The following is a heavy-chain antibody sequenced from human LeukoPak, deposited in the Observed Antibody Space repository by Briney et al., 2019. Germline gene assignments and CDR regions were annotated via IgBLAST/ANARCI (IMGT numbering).Heavy chain of an antibody. D-gene: IGHD5-12*01. V-gene: IGHV1-2*02. CDR1: GYTFTSYG. CDR2: INPNSGGT. J-gene: IGHJ4*02. CDR3: ASYSGYHSDTF. Sequence: ASVKVSCKASGYTFTSYGISWVRQAPGQGREWMGWINPNSGGTNYAQKFQGRVTMTRDTSISTAYMELSRLRSDDTAVYYCASYSGYHSDTFWGQGTLVTVSS.